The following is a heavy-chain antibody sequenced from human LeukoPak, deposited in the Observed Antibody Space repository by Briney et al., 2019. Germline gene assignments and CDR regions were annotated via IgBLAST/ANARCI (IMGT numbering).Heavy chain of an antibody. V-gene: IGHV4-34*01. J-gene: IGHJ5*02. CDR1: GGSFSGYY. Sequence: SETLSLTCAVYGGSFSGYYWSWLRQPPGKGLEWVGEINHSGSTNYNPSLKSPVPISVDTSKNQFSLKLSSVTAADTAVYYCARQRRYDFWSGYQYNWFDPWGQGTLVTVSS. D-gene: IGHD3-3*01. CDR3: ARQRRYDFWSGYQYNWFDP. CDR2: INHSGST.